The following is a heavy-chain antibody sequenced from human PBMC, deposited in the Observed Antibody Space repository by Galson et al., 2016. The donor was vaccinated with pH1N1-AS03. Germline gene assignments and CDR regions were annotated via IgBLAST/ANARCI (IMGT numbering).Heavy chain of an antibody. CDR1: EFTFSIYH. CDR2: INSRSDII. D-gene: IGHD5-12*01. V-gene: IGHV3-48*02. J-gene: IGHJ4*02. Sequence: SLRLPCAASEFTFSIYHMSWVRQAPGKGLEWVSYINSRSDIIHYADSVRGRLTISRDNARNSLYLQMHSLRDDDTAVYYCARDSGYGGTFDNWGQGALVTVSS. CDR3: ARDSGYGGTFDN.